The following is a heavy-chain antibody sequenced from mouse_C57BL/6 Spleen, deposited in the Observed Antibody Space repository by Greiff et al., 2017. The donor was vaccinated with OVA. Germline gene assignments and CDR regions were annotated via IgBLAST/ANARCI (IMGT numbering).Heavy chain of an antibody. J-gene: IGHJ1*03. Sequence: VQLQQSGAELVRPGASVKLSCTASGFNIKDDYMHWVKQRPEQGLEWIGWIDPENGDTEYASKFKGKATITADTSSNTAYLQLSSLTSEDTAVYYCTRSPYDGYYVRYFDVWGTGTTVTVSS. V-gene: IGHV14-4*01. CDR3: TRSPYDGYYVRYFDV. D-gene: IGHD2-3*01. CDR2: IDPENGDT. CDR1: GFNIKDDY.